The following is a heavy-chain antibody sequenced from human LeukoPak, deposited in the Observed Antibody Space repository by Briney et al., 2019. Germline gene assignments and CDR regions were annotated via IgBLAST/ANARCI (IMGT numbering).Heavy chain of an antibody. Sequence: PSETLSLTCTASGDSVSSGKYYWSWVRQPAGKGLEWIGLIYVTESTNYNPSLESRVTISVDTSKNQFSLKLSSVTAADTALYYCAGGYSSGWTAGLDFWGQGTLVTVSS. V-gene: IGHV4-61*02. CDR1: GDSVSSGKYY. D-gene: IGHD2-15*01. J-gene: IGHJ4*02. CDR2: IYVTEST. CDR3: AGGYSSGWTAGLDF.